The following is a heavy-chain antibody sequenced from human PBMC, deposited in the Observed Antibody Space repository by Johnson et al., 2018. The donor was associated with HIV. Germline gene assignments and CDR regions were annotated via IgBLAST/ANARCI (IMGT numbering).Heavy chain of an antibody. J-gene: IGHJ3*02. CDR3: ARDQTIQLWSDAFDI. Sequence: QVQLVESGGGLVQPGGSLRLSCAASGFTFSSYAMSWVRQAPGKGLDWVAVISYDGTDKYYADSVKGRFTISRDNSNNTLYLQMNSLRAEDTAVYYCARDQTIQLWSDAFDIWGQGTMVTVSS. CDR2: ISYDGTDK. CDR1: GFTFSSYA. V-gene: IGHV3-30*14. D-gene: IGHD5-18*01.